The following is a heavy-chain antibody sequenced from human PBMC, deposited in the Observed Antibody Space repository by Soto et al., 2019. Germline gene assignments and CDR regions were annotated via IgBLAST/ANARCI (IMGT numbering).Heavy chain of an antibody. CDR2: ISYHGSNK. D-gene: IGHD2-21*02. CDR3: ARGPVGYCGGDCYPDC. V-gene: IGHV3-30-3*01. CDR1: GFTFGSYA. Sequence: GGSLRLSSVASGFTFGSYAMHWVRQAPGKGLEWVAVISYHGSNKYYADSVKGRFTISRDNSNNTLYLQVNSLRADDTAVYYCARGPVGYCGGDCYPDCWGQGALVTVSS. J-gene: IGHJ4*02.